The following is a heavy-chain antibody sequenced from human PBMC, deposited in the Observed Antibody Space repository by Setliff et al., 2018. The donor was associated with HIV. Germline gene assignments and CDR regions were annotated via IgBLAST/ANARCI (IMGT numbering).Heavy chain of an antibody. J-gene: IGHJ3*02. CDR1: GFTFTNAW. D-gene: IGHD6-19*01. Sequence: GGSLRLSCAASGFTFTNAWMSWVRQAPGKGLEWVGRIKSKSDGGTTDSAAPVKGRITISRDDSKNTVNLQMNSLKTEDTAVYYCATSIAVPVYAFDMWGHGTMVTVSS. V-gene: IGHV3-15*01. CDR3: ATSIAVPVYAFDM. CDR2: IKSKSDGGTT.